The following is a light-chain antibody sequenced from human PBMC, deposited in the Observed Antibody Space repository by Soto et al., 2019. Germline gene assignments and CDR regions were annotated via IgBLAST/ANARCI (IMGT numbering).Light chain of an antibody. J-gene: IGKJ1*01. CDR3: QKYNSAPRT. V-gene: IGKV1-27*01. CDR2: AAS. Sequence: DIQMTQSLSSLSASVGDRVTITCRASQGISNYLAWYQQKPGKVPKLLIYAASTLQSGVPSRFSGSGSGTDFTLTISGLQPEDVATYYCQKYNSAPRTFGQGTKVDIK. CDR1: QGISNY.